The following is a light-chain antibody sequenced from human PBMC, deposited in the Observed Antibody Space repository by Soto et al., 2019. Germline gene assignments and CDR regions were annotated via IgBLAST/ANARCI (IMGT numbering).Light chain of an antibody. CDR1: SIGSKR. CDR3: QVWDNNNSRFG. CDR2: DDT. Sequence: SYELTQVPSGSVAPGQTTRITCGGDSIGSKRVNWYQQKPGQAPGLVVYDDTDRPSGIPERFSGSNSGDTATLTISRVEAGDEADYYCQVWDNNNSRFGFGAGTKGTVL. J-gene: IGLJ1*01. V-gene: IGLV3-21*02.